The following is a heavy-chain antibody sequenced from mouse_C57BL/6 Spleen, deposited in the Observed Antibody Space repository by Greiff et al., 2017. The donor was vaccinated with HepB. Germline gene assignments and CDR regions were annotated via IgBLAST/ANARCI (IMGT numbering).Heavy chain of an antibody. D-gene: IGHD1-1*01. V-gene: IGHV14-4*01. CDR2: IDPENGDT. CDR1: GFNIKDDY. J-gene: IGHJ2*01. Sequence: VHVKQSGAELVRPGASVKLSCTASGFNIKDDYMHWVKQRPEQGLEWIGWIDPENGDTEYASKFQGKATITADTSSNTAYLQLSSLTSEDTAVYYCTTSRYGSSYVYYFDYWGQGTTLTVSS. CDR3: TTSRYGSSYVYYFDY.